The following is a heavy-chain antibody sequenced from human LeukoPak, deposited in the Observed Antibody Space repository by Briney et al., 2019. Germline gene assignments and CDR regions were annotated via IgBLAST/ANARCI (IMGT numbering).Heavy chain of an antibody. Sequence: PGGSLRLSCAASGFTVSSNYMSWVRQAPGKGLEWVSIIYSGGSTYYADSVKGRFTISRDNAKNSLYLQMNSLRAEDTAVYYCARDTSYYFDYWGQGTLVTVSS. D-gene: IGHD3-16*02. V-gene: IGHV3-66*01. CDR3: ARDTSYYFDY. CDR2: IYSGGST. CDR1: GFTVSSNY. J-gene: IGHJ4*02.